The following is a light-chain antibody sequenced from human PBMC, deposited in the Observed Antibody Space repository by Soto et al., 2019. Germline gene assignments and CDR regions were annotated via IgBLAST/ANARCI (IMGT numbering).Light chain of an antibody. J-gene: IGKJ4*01. V-gene: IGKV1-33*01. CDR2: DAS. CDR3: QQYDNLPFT. Sequence: DIQMTQSPSSLSAYEGDRVTITCQASQDISNYLNWYRHKPGKAPEFLIYDASNLETGVPSRFSGSGSGTDFTFTISSLQPEDIATYYCQQYDNLPFTFGGGTKVEIK. CDR1: QDISNY.